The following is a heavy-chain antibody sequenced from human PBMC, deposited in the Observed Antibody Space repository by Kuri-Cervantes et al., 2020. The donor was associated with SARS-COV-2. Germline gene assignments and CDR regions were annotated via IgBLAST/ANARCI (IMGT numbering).Heavy chain of an antibody. J-gene: IGHJ4*02. CDR3: ARGAHHIRFRGEIDY. CDR2: INHSGSV. CDR1: GESFSDYY. Sequence: GSLRLSCAVYGESFSDYYWTWIRQPPGKGLEWIGEINHSGSVNYNPSLKSRVTISVDRSKNQFSLKLSSMTAADTALYYCARGAHHIRFRGEIDYWSQGALVTVSS. D-gene: IGHD3-3*01. V-gene: IGHV4-34*01.